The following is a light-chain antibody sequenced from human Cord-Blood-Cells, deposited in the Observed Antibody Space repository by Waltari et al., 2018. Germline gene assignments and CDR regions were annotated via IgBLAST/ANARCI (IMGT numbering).Light chain of an antibody. CDR1: SSNIGAGYV. V-gene: IGLV1-40*01. CDR3: QSYDSSLSGWV. CDR2: RNS. Sequence: QSVLTQPPSVSGAPGQRVTIYCTGSSSNIGAGYVVHWYQQLPGTAPKLLIYRNSNRPSGVPDRFSGSKSGTSASLAITGLQAEDEADYYCQSYDSSLSGWVFGGGTKLTVL. J-gene: IGLJ3*02.